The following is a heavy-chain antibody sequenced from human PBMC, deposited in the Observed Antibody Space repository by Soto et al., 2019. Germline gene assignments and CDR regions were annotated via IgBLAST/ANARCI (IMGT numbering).Heavy chain of an antibody. D-gene: IGHD6-19*01. V-gene: IGHV6-1*01. CDR2: TYSRSKWYI. CDR3: TRALSGSGQDS. J-gene: IGHJ4*02. Sequence: SHTLSLTCAISGDSVSSNSAAWNWFRQSPSRGLEWLGRTYSRSKWYIDYAVSLKSRITINPDTSKNQFSLQLNSVTPDDTAIYYCTRALSGSGQDSWGQGTLVTVSS. CDR1: GDSVSSNSAA.